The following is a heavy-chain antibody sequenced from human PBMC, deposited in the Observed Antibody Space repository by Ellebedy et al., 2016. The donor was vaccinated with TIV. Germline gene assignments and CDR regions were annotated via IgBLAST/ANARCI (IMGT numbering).Heavy chain of an antibody. CDR1: GGSISSGDYY. V-gene: IGHV4-30-4*01. D-gene: IGHD3-9*01. CDR2: IYYSGST. J-gene: IGHJ5*02. CDR3: ARVGRVLRYFDWPHNWFDP. Sequence: MPSETLSLTCTVSGGSISSGDYYWSWIRQPPGKGLEWIGYIYYSGSTYYNPSLKSRVTISVDTSKNQFSLKLSSVTAADTAVYYCARVGRVLRYFDWPHNWFDPWGQGTLVTVSS.